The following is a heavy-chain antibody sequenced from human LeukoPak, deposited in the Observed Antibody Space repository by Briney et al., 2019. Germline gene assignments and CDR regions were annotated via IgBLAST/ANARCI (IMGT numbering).Heavy chain of an antibody. CDR3: ARGPIIAAAGYFDY. J-gene: IGHJ4*02. CDR1: GFTFSSYS. D-gene: IGHD6-13*01. CDR2: ISSSSSYI. Sequence: TGGSPRLSCAASGFTFSSYSMNWVRQAPGKGLEWVSSISSSSSYIYYADSVKGRFTISRDNAKNSLYLQMNSLRAEDTAVYYCARGPIIAAAGYFDYWGQGALVTVSS. V-gene: IGHV3-21*01.